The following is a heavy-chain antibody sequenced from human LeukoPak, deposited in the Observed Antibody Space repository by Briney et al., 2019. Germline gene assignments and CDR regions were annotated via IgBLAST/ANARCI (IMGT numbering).Heavy chain of an antibody. Sequence: SETLSLTCTVSGYSISSGYYWGWIRQPPGKGLEWIGSIYHSGSTYYNPSLKSRVTISVDTSKNQFSLKLSSVTAADTAVYYCARGGGPGDSSGYYFYWGQGTLVTVSS. CDR2: IYHSGST. J-gene: IGHJ4*02. V-gene: IGHV4-38-2*02. CDR3: ARGGGPGDSSGYYFY. CDR1: GYSISSGYY. D-gene: IGHD3-22*01.